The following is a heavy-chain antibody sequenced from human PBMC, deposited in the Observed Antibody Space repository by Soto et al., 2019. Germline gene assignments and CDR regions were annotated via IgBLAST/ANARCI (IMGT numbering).Heavy chain of an antibody. CDR2: ILPIFGTA. D-gene: IGHD1-26*01. CDR3: ARNLVRGGSYSMGMNYFDY. V-gene: IGHV1-69*13. J-gene: IGHJ4*02. Sequence: SVKVSCKASGGTLSSYAISWVRQAPGQGLEWMGGILPIFGTANYAQKFQGRVTITADESTSTAYMELSSLRSEDTAVYYCARNLVRGGSYSMGMNYFDYWGQGTLVTVSS. CDR1: GGTLSSYA.